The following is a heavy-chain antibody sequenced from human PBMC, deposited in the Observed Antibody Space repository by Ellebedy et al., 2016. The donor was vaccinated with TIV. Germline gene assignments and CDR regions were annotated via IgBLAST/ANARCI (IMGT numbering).Heavy chain of an antibody. Sequence: SETLSLXCTVSGGSISSSSYYWGWIRQPPGKGLEWIGSIYYSGSTYYNPSLKSRVTISVDTSKNQFSLKLSSVTAADTAVYYCARLSPSSGFGLYYYYYYMDVWGKGTTVTVSS. CDR3: ARLSPSSGFGLYYYYYYMDV. J-gene: IGHJ6*03. V-gene: IGHV4-39*01. D-gene: IGHD3-22*01. CDR1: GGSISSSSYY. CDR2: IYYSGST.